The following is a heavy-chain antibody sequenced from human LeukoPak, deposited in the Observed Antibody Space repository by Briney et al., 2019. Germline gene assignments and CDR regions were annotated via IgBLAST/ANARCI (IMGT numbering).Heavy chain of an antibody. CDR2: ISGSGGST. D-gene: IGHD3-10*01. Sequence: GGSLRLSCAASGFTFSSYAMNWVRQAPGKGLEWVSGISGSGGSTYYADSVKGRFTISRDNSKNTLYLQMNSLKTEDTAVYHCTTDPDYYGSGSYWGPYYFDYWGQGTLVTVSS. J-gene: IGHJ4*02. CDR3: TTDPDYYGSGSYWGPYYFDY. CDR1: GFTFSSYA. V-gene: IGHV3-23*01.